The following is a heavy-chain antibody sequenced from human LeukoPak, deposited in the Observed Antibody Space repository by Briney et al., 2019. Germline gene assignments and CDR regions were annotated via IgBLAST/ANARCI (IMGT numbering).Heavy chain of an antibody. CDR1: GFTFDDYA. CDR2: ISGDGGST. J-gene: IGHJ4*02. CDR3: AKDRKGCSSGWRLFFDY. D-gene: IGHD6-19*01. V-gene: IGHV3-43*02. Sequence: GGSLRLSCAASGFTFDDYAMHWVRQAPGKGLEWVSLISGDGGSTYYADSVKGRFTISRDNSKNSLYLQMNSLRTEDTALYYCAKDRKGCSSGWRLFFDYWGQGTLVTVSS.